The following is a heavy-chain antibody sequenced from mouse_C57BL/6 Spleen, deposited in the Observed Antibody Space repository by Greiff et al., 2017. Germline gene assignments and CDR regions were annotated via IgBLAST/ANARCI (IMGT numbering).Heavy chain of an antibody. Sequence: VQLQQSGPELVKPGASVKLSCKASGYTFTSYDLNWVKQRPGQGLEWIGWIYPRDGSTKYNEKFKGKATLTVDTSASTAYMELHSLTSEDSAVYFCARSGGITTVVATERGMDYWGQGTSVTVSS. V-gene: IGHV1-85*01. CDR3: ARSGGITTVVATERGMDY. CDR2: IYPRDGST. J-gene: IGHJ4*01. CDR1: GYTFTSYD. D-gene: IGHD1-1*01.